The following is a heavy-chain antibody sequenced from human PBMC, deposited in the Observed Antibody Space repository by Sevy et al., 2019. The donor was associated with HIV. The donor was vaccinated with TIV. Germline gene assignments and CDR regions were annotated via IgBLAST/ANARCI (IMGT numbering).Heavy chain of an antibody. CDR2: IKHDGSEK. D-gene: IGHD3-9*01. V-gene: IGHV3-7*01. CDR1: GFSFNNHW. J-gene: IGHJ4*02. CDR3: ARLPTGLQSFNYLLSTYFDS. Sequence: GGSLRLSCAASGFSFNNHWMSWVRQAPEKGLEWVANIKHDGSEKYYADSLEGRFAVSRDNAKNSLFRQINGLRVEDTAVYFCARLPTGLQSFNYLLSTYFDSWGQGTLVTVSS.